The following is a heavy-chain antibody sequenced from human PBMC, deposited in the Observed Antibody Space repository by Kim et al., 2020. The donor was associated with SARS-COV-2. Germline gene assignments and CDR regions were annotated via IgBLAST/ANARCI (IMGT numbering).Heavy chain of an antibody. J-gene: IGHJ4*02. V-gene: IGHV3-23*01. CDR3: AKDPRKYDSSGYFAFDY. CDR1: GFTFSSYA. CDR2: ISGSGGST. Sequence: GGSLRLSCAASGFTFSSYAMSWVRQAPGKGLEWVSAISGSGGSTYYADSVKGRFTISRDNSKNTLYLQMNSLRAEDTAVYYCAKDPRKYDSSGYFAFDYWGQGTLVTVSS. D-gene: IGHD3-22*01.